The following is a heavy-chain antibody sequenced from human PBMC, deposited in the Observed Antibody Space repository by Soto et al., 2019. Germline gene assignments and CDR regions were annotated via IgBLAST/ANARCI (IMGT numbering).Heavy chain of an antibody. V-gene: IGHV1-69*02. D-gene: IGHD1-26*01. Sequence: ASVKVSCKASGGTFSSYTISWVRQAPGQGLEWMGRIIPILGIANYAQKFQGRVTITADKSTSTAYMELSSLRSEDTAVYYCARSKYSGSYHGLAGCRYWGQGTLVTVSS. CDR3: ARSKYSGSYHGLAGCRY. CDR2: IIPILGIA. J-gene: IGHJ4*02. CDR1: GGTFSSYT.